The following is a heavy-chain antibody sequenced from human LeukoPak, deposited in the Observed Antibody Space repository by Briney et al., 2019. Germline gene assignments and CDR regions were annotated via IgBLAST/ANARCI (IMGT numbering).Heavy chain of an antibody. Sequence: ASVKVPCKASGYTFTGYYMHWVRQAPGQGLEWMGWIYPNSGGTNYAQKFQGRVTMTRDTSISTAYMELSRLRSDDTAVYYCARDSPGHSSGWYVRSLDYWGQGTLVTVSS. CDR1: GYTFTGYY. CDR2: IYPNSGGT. V-gene: IGHV1-2*02. J-gene: IGHJ4*02. D-gene: IGHD6-19*01. CDR3: ARDSPGHSSGWYVRSLDY.